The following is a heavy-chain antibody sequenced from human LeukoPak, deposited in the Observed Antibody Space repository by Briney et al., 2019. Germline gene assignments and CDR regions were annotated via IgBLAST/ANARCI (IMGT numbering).Heavy chain of an antibody. V-gene: IGHV1-2*04. Sequence: ASVKVSCKASGYTFTGYYMHWVRQAPGQGLEWMGWISPNSGGTNYAQKFQGWVTMTRDTSISTAYMELSRLRSDDTAVYYCARGDEWFGELKGNNWFDPWGQGTLVTVSS. CDR2: ISPNSGGT. CDR1: GYTFTGYY. J-gene: IGHJ5*02. CDR3: ARGDEWFGELKGNNWFDP. D-gene: IGHD3-10*01.